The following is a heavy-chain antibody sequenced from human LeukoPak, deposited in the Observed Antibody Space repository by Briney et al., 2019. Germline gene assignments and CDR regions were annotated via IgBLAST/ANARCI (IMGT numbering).Heavy chain of an antibody. CDR2: IDWSGEST. V-gene: IGHV3-20*04. Sequence: GGSLRLSCAASGLTVADYGMSWVRQAPRKGLEWVSGIDWSGESTSYADSVKGRFTISRDNSENTLYLHMNNLRAEDTALYYCARDLSASWWSLGFWGRGTLVTVSS. CDR3: ARDLSASWWSLGF. CDR1: GLTVADYG. D-gene: IGHD2-15*01. J-gene: IGHJ4*02.